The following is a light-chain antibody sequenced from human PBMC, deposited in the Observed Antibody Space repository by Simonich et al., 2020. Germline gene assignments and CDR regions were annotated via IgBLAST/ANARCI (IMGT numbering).Light chain of an antibody. CDR1: SGSIASNY. CDR2: GAN. J-gene: IGLJ3*02. Sequence: NFMLTQPHSVSESPGKTVTISCTRSSGSIASNYVQWYQQRPGSAPTPVIYGANQRPSGVPDRFSGSIDSSSNSASLTISGLKTEDEADYYCQSYDSSGWVFGGGTKLTVL. CDR3: QSYDSSGWV. V-gene: IGLV6-57*03.